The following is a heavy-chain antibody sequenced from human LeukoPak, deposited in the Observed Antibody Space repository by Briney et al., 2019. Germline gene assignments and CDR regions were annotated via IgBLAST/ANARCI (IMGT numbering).Heavy chain of an antibody. CDR3: ARGTIAAAGYYYFDY. J-gene: IGHJ4*02. CDR2: ISSSSSDI. CDR1: GFTFSTHS. V-gene: IGHV3-21*01. D-gene: IGHD6-13*01. Sequence: GGSLRLSCAASGFTFSTHSMNWVRQAPGKGLEWVSCISSSSSDIKYADSVKGRFTISRDNAKNSLYLQLSSLRAEDTAVYYCARGTIAAAGYYYFDYWGQGTQVTVSS.